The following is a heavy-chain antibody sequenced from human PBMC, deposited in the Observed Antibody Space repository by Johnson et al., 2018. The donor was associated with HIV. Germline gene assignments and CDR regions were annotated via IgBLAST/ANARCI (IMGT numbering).Heavy chain of an antibody. CDR1: GFTFSNYG. J-gene: IGHJ3*02. Sequence: QVQLVESGGGVVQPGKSLRLSCAASGFTFSNYGMHWVRQAPGKGLEWVAVISYDGGHGYYAEFVRGRFTISRDNSENTVYLQMDSLRAGDTAVYYCARDGRDLVTRGAFDIWGQGTMVTVSS. CDR3: ARDGRDLVTRGAFDI. CDR2: ISYDGGHG. V-gene: IGHV3-30*03. D-gene: IGHD5-18*01.